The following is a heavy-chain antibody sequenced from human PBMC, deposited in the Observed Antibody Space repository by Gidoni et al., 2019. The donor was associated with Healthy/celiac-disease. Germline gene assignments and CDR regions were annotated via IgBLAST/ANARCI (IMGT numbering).Heavy chain of an antibody. CDR3: ARHGPHSGYSSSWYSLDY. Sequence: QVQLQESGPGLVKPSETLSLTCTVPGGSISSYYWSWIRQPPGKGLEWIGYIYYSGSTNYNPSLKSRVTISVDTSKNQFSLKLSSVTAADTAVYYCARHGPHSGYSSSWYSLDYWGQGTLVTVSS. D-gene: IGHD6-13*01. CDR2: IYYSGST. CDR1: GGSISSYY. V-gene: IGHV4-59*08. J-gene: IGHJ4*02.